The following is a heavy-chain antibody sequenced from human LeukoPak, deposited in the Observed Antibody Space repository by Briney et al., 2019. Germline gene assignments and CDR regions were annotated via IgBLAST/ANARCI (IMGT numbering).Heavy chain of an antibody. CDR3: ARHTRIAVAGTDY. D-gene: IGHD6-19*01. V-gene: IGHV4-34*01. CDR2: INHGGRT. Sequence: SETLSLTCAVYGGPFSGYYWSWIRQPPGKGLEWIGEINHGGRTNYNPSLKSRVTISVDTSKIQFSLKLRSVTAADTAVYYCARHTRIAVAGTDYWGQGTLVTVSS. CDR1: GGPFSGYY. J-gene: IGHJ4*02.